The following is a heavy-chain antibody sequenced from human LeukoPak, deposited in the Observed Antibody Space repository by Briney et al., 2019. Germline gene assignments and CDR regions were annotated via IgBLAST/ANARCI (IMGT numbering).Heavy chain of an antibody. D-gene: IGHD3-16*01. CDR1: GFTFSSYG. J-gene: IGHJ3*02. CDR2: ISYDGSNK. CDR3: ARESRGEQRDAFDI. Sequence: PGGSLRLSCAASGFTFSSYGMHWVRQAPGKGLEWVAVISYDGSNKYYADSVKGRFTISRDNSKNTLYLQMNSLRAEDTAVYYCARESRGEQRDAFDIWGQGTMVTVSS. V-gene: IGHV3-30*03.